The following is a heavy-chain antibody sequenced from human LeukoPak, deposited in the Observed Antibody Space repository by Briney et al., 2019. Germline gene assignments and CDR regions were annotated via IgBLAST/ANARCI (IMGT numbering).Heavy chain of an antibody. CDR2: VYYGVTT. CDR1: GGSISSSSYY. CDR3: ARHPDYYDSSGHFYVEAFHI. D-gene: IGHD3-22*01. J-gene: IGHJ3*02. V-gene: IGHV4-39*01. Sequence: PSETLSLTCTVSGGSISSSSYYWAWIRQPPGKGLEWIGSVYYGVTTNYNPSLKSGVTISVDTSKNQYSLTLSSVTAADTAVFYCARHPDYYDSSGHFYVEAFHIWGQGTMVTVSS.